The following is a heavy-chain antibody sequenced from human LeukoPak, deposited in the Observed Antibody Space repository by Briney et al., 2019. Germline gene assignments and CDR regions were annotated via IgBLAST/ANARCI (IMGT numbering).Heavy chain of an antibody. CDR1: GGSFSGYY. D-gene: IGHD2-15*01. CDR3: ARREGYAYSYSIDY. J-gene: IGHJ4*02. Sequence: SETLSLTCAVYGGSFSGYYWSWIRQPPGKGLEWIGEINHSGSTNYNPSLKSRVTISVDTSKNQFSLKLSSVTAADTAVYYCARREGYAYSYSIDYWGQGTLVTVSS. CDR2: INHSGST. V-gene: IGHV4-34*01.